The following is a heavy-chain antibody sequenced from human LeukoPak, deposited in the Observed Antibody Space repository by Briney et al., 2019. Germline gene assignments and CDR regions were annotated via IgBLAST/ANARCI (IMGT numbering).Heavy chain of an antibody. CDR1: GFAFDQRG. V-gene: IGHV3-20*04. J-gene: IGHJ4*02. CDR2: INWSGGST. D-gene: IGHD2-2*01. Sequence: GGSLRLSCTASGFAFDQRGMSWVRQVPGKGLEWVSGINWSGGSTGYADPLRGRFTISRDNAKNSLYLQMDSLRAEDTALYYCARAPITSPFHFDYWGQGTLVTVSS. CDR3: ARAPITSPFHFDY.